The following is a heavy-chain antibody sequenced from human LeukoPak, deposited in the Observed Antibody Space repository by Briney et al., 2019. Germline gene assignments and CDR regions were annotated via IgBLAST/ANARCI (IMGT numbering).Heavy chain of an antibody. J-gene: IGHJ4*02. Sequence: RGESLKISCKGSGYSFTSYWIGWVRQMPGKGLEWMGIINPGDSATRYSPSFQGQVTISADESISTAYLQWSSLKASDTAMFYCARKIPDATTFDYWGQGTLVTVSS. CDR1: GYSFTSYW. V-gene: IGHV5-51*01. CDR3: ARKIPDATTFDY. CDR2: INPGDSAT. D-gene: IGHD2-2*01.